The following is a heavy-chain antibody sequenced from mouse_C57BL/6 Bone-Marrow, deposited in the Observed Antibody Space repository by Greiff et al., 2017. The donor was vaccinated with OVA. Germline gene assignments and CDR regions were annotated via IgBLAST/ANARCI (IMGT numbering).Heavy chain of an antibody. CDR2: ISDGGSYT. V-gene: IGHV5-4*01. CDR3: AREGNDYDGAY. CDR1: GFTFSSYA. J-gene: IGHJ3*01. Sequence: EVMLVESGGGLVKPGGSLKLSCAASGFTFSSYAMSWVRQTPEKRLEWVATISDGGSYTYYPDNVKGRFTISRDNAKNNLYLQMSHLKSEDTAMYYCAREGNDYDGAYWGQGTLVTVSA. D-gene: IGHD2-4*01.